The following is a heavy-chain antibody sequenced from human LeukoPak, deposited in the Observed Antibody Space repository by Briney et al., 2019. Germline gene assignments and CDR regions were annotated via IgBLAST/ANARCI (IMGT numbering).Heavy chain of an antibody. V-gene: IGHV4-4*07. Sequence: SETLSLTCTVSGGSISSYYWSWIRQPAGKGLEWIGRIYTSGSTNYNPSLKSRVTISVDTSKNQFSLKLSSVTAADTAVYYCARALWRSRGYSYGYRFDYWGQGTLVTVSS. CDR1: GGSISSYY. D-gene: IGHD5-18*01. CDR2: IYTSGST. J-gene: IGHJ4*02. CDR3: ARALWRSRGYSYGYRFDY.